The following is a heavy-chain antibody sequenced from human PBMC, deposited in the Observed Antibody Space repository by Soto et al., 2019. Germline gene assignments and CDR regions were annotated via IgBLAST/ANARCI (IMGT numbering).Heavy chain of an antibody. CDR3: ARAQPNILSYFDY. D-gene: IGHD3-9*01. CDR2: IIPIFGTA. Sequence: PVEVCSKASGVTFSIYSSSWLQQAPGQGLEWMGGIIPIFGTANYAQKFQGRVTITADESTSTAYMELSSLRSEDMALYYCARAQPNILSYFDYWGQGTLLTVSS. J-gene: IGHJ4*02. CDR1: GVTFSIYS. V-gene: IGHV1-69*13.